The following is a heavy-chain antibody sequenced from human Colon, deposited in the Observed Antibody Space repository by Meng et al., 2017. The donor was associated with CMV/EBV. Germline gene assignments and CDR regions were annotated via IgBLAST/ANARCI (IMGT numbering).Heavy chain of an antibody. CDR3: ARGRSAYSSGWEYFDY. V-gene: IGHV1-18*01. CDR2: ISAYNGNT. Sequence: SGYTCTSYGISWVRQAPGQGLEWMGWISAYNGNTNYAQKLQGRVTMTTDTSTSTAYMELRSLRSDDTAVYYCARGRSAYSSGWEYFDYWGQGTLVTVSS. CDR1: GYTCTSYG. J-gene: IGHJ4*02. D-gene: IGHD6-19*01.